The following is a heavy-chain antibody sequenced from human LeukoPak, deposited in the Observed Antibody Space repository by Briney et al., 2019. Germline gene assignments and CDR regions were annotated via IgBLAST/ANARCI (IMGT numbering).Heavy chain of an antibody. J-gene: IGHJ5*02. CDR1: GGSFSGYY. CDR3: ARVLRVSPRSFDP. Sequence: SETLSLTCAVYGGSFSGYYWSWIRQPPGKGLEWIGEINHSGSTNYNPSLKSRVTISVDTSKNQFSLKLSSVTAADTGVYYCARVLRVSPRSFDPWGQGTLVTVSS. CDR2: INHSGST. D-gene: IGHD3-16*01. V-gene: IGHV4-34*01.